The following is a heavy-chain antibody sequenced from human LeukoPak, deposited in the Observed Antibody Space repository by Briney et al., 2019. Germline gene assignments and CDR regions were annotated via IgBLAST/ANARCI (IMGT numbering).Heavy chain of an antibody. J-gene: IGHJ4*02. CDR2: ISWNSGSI. D-gene: IGHD3-16*02. Sequence: GGSLRLSCAASGFTFADYAMHWVRQAPGKGLEWVSGISWNSGSIGYAHSVKGRFTISRDNAKNSLYLQMNSLRAEDTAVYYCALGELSPPFDYWGQGTLVSVPS. V-gene: IGHV3-9*01. CDR1: GFTFADYA. CDR3: ALGELSPPFDY.